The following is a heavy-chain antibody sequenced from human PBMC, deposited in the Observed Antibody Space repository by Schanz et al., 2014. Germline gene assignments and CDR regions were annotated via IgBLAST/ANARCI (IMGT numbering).Heavy chain of an antibody. CDR1: GYTLTDLS. CDR2: INGYNAHT. V-gene: IGHV1-18*01. CDR3: ARDRDQWDGNFCDF. D-gene: IGHD1-26*01. J-gene: IGHJ4*02. Sequence: QVQLVQSGAEVKKPGASVKVSCKVSGYTLTDLSMHWVRQAPGKGLEWMGWINGYNAHTNYAQKFQGRVTMTTDTSTSTVYMELRSLRSDDTAVYYCARDRDQWDGNFCDFWGQGTLVTVSS.